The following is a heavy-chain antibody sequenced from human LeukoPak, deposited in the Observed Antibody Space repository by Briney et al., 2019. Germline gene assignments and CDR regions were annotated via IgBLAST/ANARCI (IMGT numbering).Heavy chain of an antibody. Sequence: PGGSLRLSCTASGFTFGDYAMNWVRQAPGKGLEWVGFIRSKAYGGTTQYAAAAVKGRFTISRDDSKSIAYLQLNSLRAEDTAVYYCAKVSDWGRPSYIDYWGQGTLVTVSS. J-gene: IGHJ4*02. CDR2: IRSKAYGGTT. V-gene: IGHV3-49*04. D-gene: IGHD7-27*01. CDR3: AKVSDWGRPSYIDY. CDR1: GFTFGDYA.